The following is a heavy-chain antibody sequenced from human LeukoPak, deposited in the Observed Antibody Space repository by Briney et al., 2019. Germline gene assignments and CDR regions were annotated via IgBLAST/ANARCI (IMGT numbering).Heavy chain of an antibody. D-gene: IGHD3-10*01. V-gene: IGHV1-46*01. Sequence: ASVKVSCKASGYTFTSYYMHWVRQAPGQGLEWMGIINPSGGSTSYAQKFQGRVTMTRDTSISTAYMELSRLRSDDTAVYYCARDVWEVRGVINGWFDPWGQGTLVTVSS. J-gene: IGHJ5*02. CDR2: INPSGGST. CDR1: GYTFTSYY. CDR3: ARDVWEVRGVINGWFDP.